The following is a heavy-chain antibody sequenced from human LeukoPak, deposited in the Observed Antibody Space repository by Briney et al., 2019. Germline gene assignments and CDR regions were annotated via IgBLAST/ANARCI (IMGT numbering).Heavy chain of an antibody. D-gene: IGHD3-16*02. Sequence: PSETLFLTCTVSGGSISSGSYYWSWIRQPAGKGLEWIGRIYTSGSTNYNPSLKSRVTISVDTSKNQFSLKLSSVTAADTAVYYCAYDYVWGSYRPPFDPWGQGTLVTVSS. CDR3: AYDYVWGSYRPPFDP. J-gene: IGHJ5*02. V-gene: IGHV4-61*02. CDR1: GGSISSGSYY. CDR2: IYTSGST.